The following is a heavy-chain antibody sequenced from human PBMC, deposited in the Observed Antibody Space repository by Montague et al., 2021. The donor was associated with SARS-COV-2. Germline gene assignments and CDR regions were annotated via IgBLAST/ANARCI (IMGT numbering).Heavy chain of an antibody. D-gene: IGHD3-22*01. CDR1: GFSLSTSGMC. CDR2: IDWDDDK. Sequence: PALGKPTQTLTLTCTFSGFSLSTSGMCVSWIRQPPGKALEWLARIDWDDDKYYSTSLKTRLTISKDTSENQVVLTMTNMDPVDTATYYCAQTLTTKVAFDIWGQGTMVTVSS. CDR3: AQTLTTKVAFDI. V-gene: IGHV2-70*11. J-gene: IGHJ3*02.